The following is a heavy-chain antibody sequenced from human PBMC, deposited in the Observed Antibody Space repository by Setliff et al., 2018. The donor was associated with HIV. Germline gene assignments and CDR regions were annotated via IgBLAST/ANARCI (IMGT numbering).Heavy chain of an antibody. CDR3: AKDNNYYDSSSYMYYFYY. CDR2: IRYDGSNK. D-gene: IGHD3-22*01. Sequence: GVSLRLSCAASGFTFSSYGMHWVRQAPGKGLEWVAFIRYDGSNKYYADSVKGRITISRDNSKNTLYLQMNSLRAEDTAAYYCAKDNNYYDSSSYMYYFYYWGQGTLVTVSS. CDR1: GFTFSSYG. J-gene: IGHJ4*02. V-gene: IGHV3-30*02.